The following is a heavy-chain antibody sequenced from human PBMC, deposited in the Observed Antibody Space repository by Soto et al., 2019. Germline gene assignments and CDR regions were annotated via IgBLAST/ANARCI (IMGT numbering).Heavy chain of an antibody. CDR1: GYTFTSYY. V-gene: IGHV1-46*01. CDR3: ARSRPDGLYDSSDLLRYYYYYGMDV. D-gene: IGHD3-22*01. J-gene: IGHJ6*02. CDR2: INPSGGST. Sequence: PVASVKVSCKASGYTFTSYYMHWVRQAPGQGLEWMGIINPSGGSTSYAQKFQGRVTMTRDTSISTAYMELSRLRSDDTAVYYCARSRPDGLYDSSDLLRYYYYYGMDVWGQGTTVTVSS.